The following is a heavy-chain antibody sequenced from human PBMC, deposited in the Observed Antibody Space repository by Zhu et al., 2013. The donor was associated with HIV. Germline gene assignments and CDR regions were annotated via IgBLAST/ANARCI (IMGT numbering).Heavy chain of an antibody. J-gene: IGHJ4*02. CDR3: ARDLGGAILDY. CDR1: GYTFTGYY. D-gene: IGHD3-16*02. Sequence: QVHLVQSGAEVKKPGASVMVSCKASGYTFTGYYIHWVRQAPGQGLEWMGSINPNSGGTKYAQKFQGRVTMTRDTSVSTTNMELRRLISDDTAMYYCARDLGGAILDYWGQGTLVTVSS. CDR2: INPNSGGT. V-gene: IGHV1-2*02.